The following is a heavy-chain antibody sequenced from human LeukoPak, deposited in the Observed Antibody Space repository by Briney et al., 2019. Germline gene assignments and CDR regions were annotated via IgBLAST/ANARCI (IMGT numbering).Heavy chain of an antibody. Sequence: TSETLSLTCAVYGGSFSGYYWSWIRQPPGKGLEWIGEINHSGSTNYNPSLKSRVTISVDTSKNQFSLKLSSVTAADTAVYYCARCAFGTIGYRGQGTLVTVSS. J-gene: IGHJ4*02. V-gene: IGHV4-34*01. D-gene: IGHD3-16*01. CDR2: INHSGST. CDR1: GGSFSGYY. CDR3: ARCAFGTIGY.